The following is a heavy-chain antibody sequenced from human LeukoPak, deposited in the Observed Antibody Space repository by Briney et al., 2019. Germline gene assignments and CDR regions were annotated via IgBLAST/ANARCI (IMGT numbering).Heavy chain of an antibody. J-gene: IGHJ4*02. CDR3: ARGFRGANFDY. V-gene: IGHV4-38-2*02. Sequence: SETLSLTCSVSGDSISSAYYWGWIRQPPGKGLEWIGTMYHSGSTNYNPSLKSRGTISVDTSKNQFSLKRTSCTAADTAVYFCARGFRGANFDYWGQGTLVTVSS. CDR2: MYHSGST. D-gene: IGHD1-26*01. CDR1: GDSISSAYY.